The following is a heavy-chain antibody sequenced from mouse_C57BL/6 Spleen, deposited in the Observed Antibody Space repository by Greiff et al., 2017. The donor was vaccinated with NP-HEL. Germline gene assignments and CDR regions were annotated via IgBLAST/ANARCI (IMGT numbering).Heavy chain of an antibody. Sequence: EVKLMESGGGLVKPGGSLKLSCAASGFTFSSYAMPWVRQTPGKRLEWVANISAAGSYTYYPDNVKGRFTFSRDNAKNNLYLQMSHLKSEDTAMYYCARAWDSHWGYFDVWGTGTTVTVSS. D-gene: IGHD2-12*01. J-gene: IGHJ1*03. CDR2: ISAAGSYT. CDR1: GFTFSSYA. CDR3: ARAWDSHWGYFDV. V-gene: IGHV5-4*03.